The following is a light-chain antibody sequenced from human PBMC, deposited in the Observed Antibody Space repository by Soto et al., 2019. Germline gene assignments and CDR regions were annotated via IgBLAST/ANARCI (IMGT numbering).Light chain of an antibody. Sequence: QSVLTQPASGSGSPEQSITLTCTGSNNDVGRYSYVSWYQQYPGKTPILIIYEVRLRPSGISDRFSGSKSGITASLTISGLQPEDEADYYGASYTADTTRLFGTGTKVTVL. CDR3: ASYTADTTRL. V-gene: IGLV2-14*01. J-gene: IGLJ1*01. CDR1: NNDVGRYSY. CDR2: EVR.